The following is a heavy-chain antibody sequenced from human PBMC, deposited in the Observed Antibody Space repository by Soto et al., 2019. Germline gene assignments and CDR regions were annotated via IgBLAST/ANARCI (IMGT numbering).Heavy chain of an antibody. V-gene: IGHV4-39*01. Sequence: QLQLQESGPGLVKPSETLSLTCTVSGGSISSSGYYWDWIRQPPGKGRGWIGTIYYRGSTYYNPSLKSRVTISVDTSNNQFSLKLSSVTAADTAVYYCARHAQMATITGGFDYWGQGTLVTASS. CDR3: ARHAQMATITGGFDY. D-gene: IGHD5-12*01. CDR2: IYYRGST. CDR1: GGSISSSGYY. J-gene: IGHJ4*02.